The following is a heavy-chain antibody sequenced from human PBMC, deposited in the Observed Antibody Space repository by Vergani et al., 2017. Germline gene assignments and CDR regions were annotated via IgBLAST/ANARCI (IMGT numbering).Heavy chain of an antibody. J-gene: IGHJ4*02. CDR1: GFTFSSYS. CDR2: IRYDGSNK. Sequence: QVQLVESGGGVVQPGGSLRLSCAASGFTFSSYSMHWVRQAPGKGLEWVAFIRYDGSNKYYADSVKGRFTISRDNSKNTLYLQMNSLRAEDTAVYYCAKETYYYDSSGPGYFDYWGQGTLVTVSS. V-gene: IGHV3-30*02. D-gene: IGHD3-22*01. CDR3: AKETYYYDSSGPGYFDY.